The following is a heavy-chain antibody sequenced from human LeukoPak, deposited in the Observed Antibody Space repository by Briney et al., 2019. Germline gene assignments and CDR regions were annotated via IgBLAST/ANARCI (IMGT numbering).Heavy chain of an antibody. V-gene: IGHV1-8*03. Sequence: ASLKVSSKASGYTSTSYDINWGRQAPGEGVEWMGWMNDNRGKRGYAQKLQGRVTITRNTSISTAYMELNSLRSEDTAVYYGARAPYGDLDYWGQGTLVSVSS. D-gene: IGHD4-17*01. CDR1: GYTSTSYD. CDR2: MNDNRGKR. J-gene: IGHJ4*02. CDR3: ARAPYGDLDY.